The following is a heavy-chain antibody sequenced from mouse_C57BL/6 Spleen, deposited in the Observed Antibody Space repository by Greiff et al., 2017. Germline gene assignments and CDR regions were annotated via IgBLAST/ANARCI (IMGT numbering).Heavy chain of an antibody. J-gene: IGHJ4*01. D-gene: IGHD4-1*01. CDR1: GYAFSSSW. V-gene: IGHV1-82*01. CDR2: IYPGDGDT. Sequence: VQLQESGPELVKPGASVKISCKASGYAFSSSWMNWVKQRPGKGLEWIGRIYPGDGDTNYNGKFKGKATLTADKSSSTAYMQLSSLTSEDSAVYFCARSLTWDYAMDYWGQGTSVTVSS. CDR3: ARSLTWDYAMDY.